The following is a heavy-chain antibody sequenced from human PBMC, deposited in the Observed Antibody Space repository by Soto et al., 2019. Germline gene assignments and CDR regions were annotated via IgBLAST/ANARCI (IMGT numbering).Heavy chain of an antibody. CDR3: ARDNSQNYGTPAASSWFHP. V-gene: IGHV3-23*01. CDR2: ISDSGGRI. D-gene: IGHD2-15*01. CDR1: GSTFSNSA. Sequence: GGSLRLSCAASGSTFSNSAMSWVRQAPGKGLEWVSGISDSGGRINYADSVKGRFTISRDNSKNTVHLQMSSLRAEDTAVYYCARDNSQNYGTPAASSWFHPSGQGTPVTVSS. J-gene: IGHJ5*02.